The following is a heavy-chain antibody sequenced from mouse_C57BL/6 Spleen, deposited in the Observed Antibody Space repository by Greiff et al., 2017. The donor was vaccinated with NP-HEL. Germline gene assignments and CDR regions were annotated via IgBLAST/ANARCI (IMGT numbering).Heavy chain of an antibody. CDR2: IDPSDSET. V-gene: IGHV1-52*01. D-gene: IGHD2-5*01. CDR3: ARRYSNYVWYFDV. Sequence: VQLQQPGAELVRPGSSVKLSCKASGYTFTSYWMHWVKQRPIQGLEWIGNIDPSDSETHYNQKFKDKATLTVDKSSSTAYMQLSSLTSEDSAVYDCARRYSNYVWYFDVWGTGTTVTVSS. CDR1: GYTFTSYW. J-gene: IGHJ1*03.